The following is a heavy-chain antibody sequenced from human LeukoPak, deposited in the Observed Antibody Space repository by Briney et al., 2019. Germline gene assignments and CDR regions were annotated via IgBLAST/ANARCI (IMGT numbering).Heavy chain of an antibody. V-gene: IGHV3-30*04. CDR3: ARDSGMITFGGVIVKGDYFNY. D-gene: IGHD3-16*02. CDR2: ISYDGSNK. J-gene: IGHJ4*02. CDR1: GFTFSSYA. Sequence: GGSLRLSCAASGFTFSSYAMHWVRQAPGKGLEWVALISYDGSNKYYADSAKGRFTISRDNSKNTLYLQMNSLRAEDTAAYYCARDSGMITFGGVIVKGDYFNYWGQGTLVTVSS.